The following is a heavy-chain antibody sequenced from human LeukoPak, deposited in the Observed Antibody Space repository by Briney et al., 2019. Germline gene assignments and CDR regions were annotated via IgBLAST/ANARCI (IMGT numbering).Heavy chain of an antibody. Sequence: GGSLRLSCAASGFTFSSYAMHWVRQAPGKGLEWVAVISYDGSNKYYADSVKGRFTISRDNSKNSLYLQMNSLRAEDTAVYYCLSSGAPSPYYGMDVWGQGTTVTVSS. CDR2: ISYDGSNK. D-gene: IGHD1-26*01. CDR1: GFTFSSYA. V-gene: IGHV3-30-3*01. CDR3: LSSGAPSPYYGMDV. J-gene: IGHJ6*02.